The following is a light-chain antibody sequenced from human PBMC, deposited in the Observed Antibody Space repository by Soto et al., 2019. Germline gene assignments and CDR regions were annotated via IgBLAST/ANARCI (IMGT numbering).Light chain of an antibody. J-gene: IGKJ5*01. Sequence: ETVMTQSPATLPVSPGERATLSCRASQSVRSNLAWYQQKPGQAPRLLIYDVSTRATGVPARFSGSGSGTEFTLTISSPQSEDFAVYYCQQYNNWPPTFGQGTRLEI. CDR3: QQYNNWPPT. V-gene: IGKV3-15*01. CDR2: DVS. CDR1: QSVRSN.